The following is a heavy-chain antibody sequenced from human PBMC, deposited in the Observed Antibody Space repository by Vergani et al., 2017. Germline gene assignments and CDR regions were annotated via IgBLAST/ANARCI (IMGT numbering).Heavy chain of an antibody. J-gene: IGHJ4*02. D-gene: IGHD2-15*01. V-gene: IGHV4-61*02. CDR2: IHTRGST. Sequence: QVQLQESGPGLVKPSQTLSLTCTVSGGSINSHNYYLSWIRQPAGKGLECIGRIHTRGSTNYNPSLKSGVTMSEDTSKNHVSLNLTSVTAADTAVYFCARGSCLGGSCYKPLFDYWGQGSLVTVSS. CDR1: GGSINSHNYY. CDR3: ARGSCLGGSCYKPLFDY.